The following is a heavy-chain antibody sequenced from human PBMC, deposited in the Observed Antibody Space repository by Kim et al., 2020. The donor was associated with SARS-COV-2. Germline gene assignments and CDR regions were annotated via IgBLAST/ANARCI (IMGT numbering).Heavy chain of an antibody. J-gene: IGHJ5*02. Sequence: TTYIPALKSRVTISVDTSKNQFSLKLSSVTAADTAVYYCARDAWGGYDHWGQGTLVTVSS. V-gene: IGHV4-59*01. D-gene: IGHD5-12*01. CDR3: ARDAWGGYDH. CDR2: T.